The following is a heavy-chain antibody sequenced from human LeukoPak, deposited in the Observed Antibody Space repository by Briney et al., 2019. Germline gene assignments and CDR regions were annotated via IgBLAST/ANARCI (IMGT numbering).Heavy chain of an antibody. V-gene: IGHV3-48*01. J-gene: IGHJ4*02. Sequence: GGSLRLSCTASGFTFSSYCINWVRQPPGKGLEWVSYISSSTNTIYYADSVKGRFTISRDNGKNSVYLQMNSLRAEDTAVYYCARGDCSGGTCFGVDYWGQGTLVTVSS. CDR3: ARGDCSGGTCFGVDY. CDR2: ISSSTNTI. CDR1: GFTFSSYC. D-gene: IGHD2-15*01.